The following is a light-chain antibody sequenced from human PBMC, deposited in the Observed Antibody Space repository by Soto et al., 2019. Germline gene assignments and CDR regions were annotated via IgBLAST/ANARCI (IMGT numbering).Light chain of an antibody. J-gene: IGKJ1*01. Sequence: EIVMTQSPVTLSLSPGERATLSCRASQSVGSNFAWYQQKPGQAPRLLIYGASTRATDIPGRFSGSGSGTEFTLTISSLQSEDFAVYYCQQYNNWPRTFGQGTKVDIK. CDR1: QSVGSN. CDR2: GAS. CDR3: QQYNNWPRT. V-gene: IGKV3-15*01.